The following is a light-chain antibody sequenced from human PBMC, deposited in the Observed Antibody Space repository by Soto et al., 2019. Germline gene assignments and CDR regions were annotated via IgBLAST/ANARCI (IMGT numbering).Light chain of an antibody. J-gene: IGKJ4*01. CDR3: QQSNSDPT. V-gene: IGKV1-39*01. CDR1: QSISTY. Sequence: DIQMTQSPSSLSASVGDRVTIACRAGQSISTYLNWYQQKPGKAPKLLIFAASSFKSGVPSRFSGSGSGTDFTLTINSLQLEDFATYYCQQSNSDPTFGGGTKVEIK. CDR2: AAS.